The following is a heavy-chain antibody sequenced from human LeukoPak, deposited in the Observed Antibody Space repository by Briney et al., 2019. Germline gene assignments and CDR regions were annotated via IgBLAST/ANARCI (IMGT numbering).Heavy chain of an antibody. CDR3: AKGVRFLDWWILDY. V-gene: IGHV3-23*01. D-gene: IGHD3-9*01. CDR2: ISGSDST. CDR1: GFTFSSYA. Sequence: GGSLRLSCAASGFTFSSYAMSWVRQAPGKGLEWVSAISGSDSTYCADSVKGRFTISRDNSKNTLYLQMNSLRAEDTAIYYCAKGVRFLDWWILDYWGQGSLVTVSS. J-gene: IGHJ4*02.